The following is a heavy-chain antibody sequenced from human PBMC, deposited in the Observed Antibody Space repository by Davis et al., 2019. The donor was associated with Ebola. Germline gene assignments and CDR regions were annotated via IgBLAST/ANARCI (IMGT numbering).Heavy chain of an antibody. V-gene: IGHV4-59*11. CDR3: ARFGHGAY. J-gene: IGHJ4*02. CDR2: ISGSGRT. D-gene: IGHD3-16*01. CDR1: DASISGHY. Sequence: PSETLSLTCTVFDASISGHYWNWFRQPPGKGLEWIGFISGSGRTSYNPSLTSRITISADTSKNQFSLNLSSVTAADTAVYFCARFGHGAYWGQGTLVTVSS.